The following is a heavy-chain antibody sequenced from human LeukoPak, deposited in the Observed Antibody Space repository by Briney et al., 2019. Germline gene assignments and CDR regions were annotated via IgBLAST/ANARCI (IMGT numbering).Heavy chain of an antibody. CDR3: ARAGDSSGYYFDY. CDR2: IYYSGST. J-gene: IGHJ4*02. Sequence: SETLSLTCTVSGGSISSGGYCWSWIRQHPGKGLEWIGYIYYSGSTYYNPSLKSRVTISVDTSKNQFSLKLSSVTAADTAVYYCARAGDSSGYYFDYWGQGTLVTVSS. CDR1: GGSISSGGYC. V-gene: IGHV4-31*03. D-gene: IGHD3-22*01.